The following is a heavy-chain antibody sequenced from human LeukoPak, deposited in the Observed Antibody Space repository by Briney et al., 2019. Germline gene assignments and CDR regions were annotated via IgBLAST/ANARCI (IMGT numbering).Heavy chain of an antibody. CDR3: AKSIEYCGADCYGYFDL. CDR1: GYTFTGYY. J-gene: IGHJ2*01. Sequence: GASVKVSCKPSGYTFTGYYMHWVRPAPGQGLEWMGRINPNSGATNYAQKFQGRVTMTRDTSISTAYMELTTLRSDDTAVYYCAKSIEYCGADCYGYFDLWGRGTLVTVSS. D-gene: IGHD2-21*02. CDR2: INPNSGAT. V-gene: IGHV1-2*06.